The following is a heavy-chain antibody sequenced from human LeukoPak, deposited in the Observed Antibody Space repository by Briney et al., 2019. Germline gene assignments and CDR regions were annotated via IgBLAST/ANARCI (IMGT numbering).Heavy chain of an antibody. V-gene: IGHV3-30*18. CDR3: VKDTAMEPYDYYYYGMDA. Sequence: GGSLRLSCAASGFTFGSYGMHWVRQAPGKGLEWVAVISHDGKKKFYVDFVKSRFTISRDNSESTLYLQMNSLRTEDTAMYYCVKDTAMEPYDYYYYGMDAWGQGTTITVSS. D-gene: IGHD5-18*01. CDR1: GFTFGSYG. CDR2: ISHDGKKK. J-gene: IGHJ6*02.